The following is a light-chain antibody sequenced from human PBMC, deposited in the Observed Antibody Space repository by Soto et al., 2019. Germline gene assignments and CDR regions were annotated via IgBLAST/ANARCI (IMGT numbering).Light chain of an antibody. CDR3: SSYAGNNIVL. J-gene: IGLJ7*01. V-gene: IGLV2-8*01. CDR1: SSDVGGYTY. CDR2: EVN. Sequence: QSALTQPPSASGSPGQSVTISCTGTSSDVGGYTYVSWYQQHPGKAPKLMIFEVNERPSGVPDRFSGSKSGNTASLTVSGLHAEDEADYYCSSYAGNNIVLFGGGTQLTVL.